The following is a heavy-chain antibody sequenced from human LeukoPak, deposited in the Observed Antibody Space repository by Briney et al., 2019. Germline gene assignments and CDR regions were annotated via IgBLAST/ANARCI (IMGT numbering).Heavy chain of an antibody. CDR1: GYTFTSYG. D-gene: IGHD1-26*01. J-gene: IGHJ5*02. V-gene: IGHV1-18*01. CDR2: ISAYNGNT. CDR3: ARTVHVGSWFDP. Sequence: ASVKVSCKASGYTFTSYGISWVRQAPGQGLEWMGWISAYNGNTNYAQKLQGRVTMTTDTSTSTAYMELRSPRSDDTAVYYCARTVHVGSWFDPWGQGTLVTVSS.